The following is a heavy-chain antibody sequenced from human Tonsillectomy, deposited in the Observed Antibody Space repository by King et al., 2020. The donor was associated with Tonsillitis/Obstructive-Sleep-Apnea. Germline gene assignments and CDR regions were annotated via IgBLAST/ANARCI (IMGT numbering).Heavy chain of an antibody. J-gene: IGHJ4*02. CDR3: AAGDYFDY. CDR2: ISYDGSNK. Sequence: VQLVESGGGVVQPGRSLRLSCAASGFTFSSYGMHWVRQAPGKGLEWVAVISYDGSNKYYADSVKGRFTISRGNSKNTLYLQMNSLRAEDTAVYYCAAGDYFDYWGQGTLVTVSS. CDR1: GFTFSSYG. D-gene: IGHD6-13*01. V-gene: IGHV3-30*03.